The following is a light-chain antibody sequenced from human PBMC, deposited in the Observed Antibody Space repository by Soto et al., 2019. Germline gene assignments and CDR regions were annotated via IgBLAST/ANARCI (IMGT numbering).Light chain of an antibody. CDR2: DAS. CDR1: QDIRGA. CDR3: QQFLSYPIT. V-gene: IGKV1-13*02. Sequence: IQLTQSPASLSPSVGERVTITCRASQDIRGALAWYQQSPGEAPQLLIYDASTLDSGVPSRFSGSSSGTHFTLTISSLQPEDFATYYCQQFLSYPITFGQGTRLEI. J-gene: IGKJ5*01.